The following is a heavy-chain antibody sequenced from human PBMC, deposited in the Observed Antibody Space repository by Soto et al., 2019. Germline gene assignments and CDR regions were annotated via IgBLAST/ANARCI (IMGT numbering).Heavy chain of an antibody. D-gene: IGHD4-17*01. CDR1: GGTFSSYT. V-gene: IGHV1-69*02. CDR2: IIPILGIA. CDR3: ARSPHHPDYGSSFDP. J-gene: IGHJ5*02. Sequence: QVQLVQSGAEVKKPGSSVKVSCKASGGTFSSYTISWVRQAPGQGLEWMGRIIPILGIANYAQKFQGRVTITADKSTSTDYLQLRSLRSEDTAVEHCARSPHHPDYGSSFDPWGQETLVTLSS.